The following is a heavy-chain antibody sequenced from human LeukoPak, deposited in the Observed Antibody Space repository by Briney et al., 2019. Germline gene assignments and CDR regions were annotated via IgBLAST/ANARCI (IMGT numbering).Heavy chain of an antibody. CDR3: ARHGGYYDSSGYYPPGDC. V-gene: IGHV5-51*01. CDR2: IYPGDSDT. D-gene: IGHD3-22*01. Sequence: GESLKISCKGSGYSFTSYWIGWVRQMPGRGLEWMGIIYPGDSDTRYSPSFQGQVTISADKSISTAYLQWSSLKASDTAMYYCARHGGYYDSSGYYPPGDCWGQGTLVTVSS. J-gene: IGHJ4*02. CDR1: GYSFTSYW.